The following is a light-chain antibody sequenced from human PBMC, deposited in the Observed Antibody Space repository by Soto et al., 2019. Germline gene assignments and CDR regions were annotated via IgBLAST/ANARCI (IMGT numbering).Light chain of an antibody. CDR2: AAS. J-gene: IGKJ5*01. CDR3: QQLNSYPLT. CDR1: QGISSY. Sequence: DIQLTQSPSFLSASVGDRVTITCRASQGISSYLAWYQQKPGKAPKLLIYAASTLQSGVPSRFSGSGSGTEFTLTISSLQPEYFATYYCQQLNSYPLTFGHGTRLEIK. V-gene: IGKV1-9*01.